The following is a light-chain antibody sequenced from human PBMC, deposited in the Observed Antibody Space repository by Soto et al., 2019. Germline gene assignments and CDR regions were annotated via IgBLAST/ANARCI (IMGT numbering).Light chain of an antibody. CDR2: GAS. Sequence: IVLTQSPCTLSLSPEGRALLSCRASQSVSSSYLAWYRQKPGQAPSLLIYGASSRATGIPDRFSGSGSGTDFTLTISRLEPEDFAVYYCQQYGSSPRTFGQGTKVDIK. J-gene: IGKJ1*01. CDR1: QSVSSSY. CDR3: QQYGSSPRT. V-gene: IGKV3-20*01.